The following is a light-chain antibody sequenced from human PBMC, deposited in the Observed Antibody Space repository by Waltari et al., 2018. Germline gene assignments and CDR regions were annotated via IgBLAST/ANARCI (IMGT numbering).Light chain of an antibody. CDR2: VAS. CDR1: QSVGGN. CDR3: QQYHKWPPLT. V-gene: IGKV3-15*01. Sequence: EIEMTQSPATLSVSPGERATLSCRASQSVGGNLSWYQQKPGQAHRLLIHVASTRATGVPARFSGSGSGTEFTLTISSLQSEDFAVYYCQQYHKWPPLTFGGGTKVEIK. J-gene: IGKJ4*01.